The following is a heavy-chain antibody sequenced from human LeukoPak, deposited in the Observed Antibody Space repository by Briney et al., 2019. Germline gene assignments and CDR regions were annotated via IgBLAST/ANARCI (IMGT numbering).Heavy chain of an antibody. Sequence: GGSLRLSCVASGFTFSSDEMNWVRQAPGKGLEWVSYISSSGSTIYYADSGKGRFTISRNNAKNSLYLQMNSLRAEDTAVYYCARIWSYGSGNPLRFYYYYYMDVWGKGTTVTVS. V-gene: IGHV3-48*03. D-gene: IGHD3-10*01. CDR2: ISSSGSTI. CDR3: ARIWSYGSGNPLRFYYYYYMDV. CDR1: GFTFSSDE. J-gene: IGHJ6*03.